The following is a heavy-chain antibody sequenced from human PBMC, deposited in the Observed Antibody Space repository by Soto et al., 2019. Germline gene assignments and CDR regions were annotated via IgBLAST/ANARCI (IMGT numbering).Heavy chain of an antibody. J-gene: IGHJ3*02. D-gene: IGHD6-19*01. CDR3: ARTRWLVLDAFDI. CDR1: GFTFSSYG. V-gene: IGHV3-33*01. CDR2: IWYDGSNK. Sequence: GGSLRLSCAASGFTFSSYGMHWVRQAPGKGLEWVAVIWYDGSNKYYADSVKGRFTISRDNSKNTLYLQMNSLRAEDTAVYYCARTRWLVLDAFDIWGQGTMVTVSS.